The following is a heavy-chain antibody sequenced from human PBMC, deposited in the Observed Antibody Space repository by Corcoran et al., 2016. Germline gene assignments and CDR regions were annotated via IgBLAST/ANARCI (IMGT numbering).Heavy chain of an antibody. Sequence: QVQLVQSGAEVKKPGASVKVSCKASGYTFTGYYMHWVRQAPGQGLEWMGWINPNSGGTNYAQKFQGRVTMTRDTSISTAYMELSRLRSDDTAVYYCARGYCSSTSCSPDYYYGMDVWGQGTTVTVSS. D-gene: IGHD2-2*01. CDR3: ARGYCSSTSCSPDYYYGMDV. CDR2: INPNSGGT. CDR1: GYTFTGYY. V-gene: IGHV1-2*02. J-gene: IGHJ6*02.